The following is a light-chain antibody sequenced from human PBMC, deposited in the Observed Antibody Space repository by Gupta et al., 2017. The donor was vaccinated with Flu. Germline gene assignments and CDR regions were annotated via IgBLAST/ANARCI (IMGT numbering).Light chain of an antibody. Sequence: VKLTCTLSSGHSSYAIAWHQQQPEKGPRDLMKLNSDGSHSKGDGIPDRFSGSSSGAERYLTIASLQAEDEADYYCQTWGTGIRVFGGGTKLTVL. CDR3: QTWGTGIRV. V-gene: IGLV4-69*01. CDR2: LNSDGSH. J-gene: IGLJ3*02. CDR1: SGHSSYA.